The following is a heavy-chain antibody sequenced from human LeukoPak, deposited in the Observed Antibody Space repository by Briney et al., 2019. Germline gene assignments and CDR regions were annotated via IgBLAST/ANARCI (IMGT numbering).Heavy chain of an antibody. D-gene: IGHD2/OR15-2a*01. CDR1: GGSLSSGDYY. J-gene: IGHJ4*02. V-gene: IGHV4-30-4*01. CDR2: IYYSGST. Sequence: SETLSLTCTVSGGSLSSGDYYWSWIRQPPGKGLEWIGYIYYSGSTYYNPSLKSRVTISVDTSKNQFSLKLSSVTAADTAVYYCARVFLAARGADYWGQGTLVTVSS. CDR3: ARVFLAARGADY.